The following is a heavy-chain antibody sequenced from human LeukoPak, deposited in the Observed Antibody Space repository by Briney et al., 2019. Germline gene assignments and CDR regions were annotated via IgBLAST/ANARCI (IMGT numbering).Heavy chain of an antibody. Sequence: ASVKVSCKASGGTFSSYAISWVRQAPGQGLEWMGRIIPILGIANYAQKFQGRVTITADKSTSTAYMELSSLRSEDTAVYYCAREGMFSMVFFDYWGQGTLVTVSS. D-gene: IGHD2/OR15-2a*01. J-gene: IGHJ4*02. V-gene: IGHV1-69*04. CDR2: IIPILGIA. CDR1: GGTFSSYA. CDR3: AREGMFSMVFFDY.